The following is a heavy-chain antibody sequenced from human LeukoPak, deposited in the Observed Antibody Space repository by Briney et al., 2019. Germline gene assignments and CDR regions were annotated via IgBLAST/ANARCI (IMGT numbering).Heavy chain of an antibody. Sequence: GASVTVSYKASGYTFTDYYMHWVRQAPGQGLEWMGWINPNSGGTNYAQKFQGRVTMTRDTSISTAYMELSRLRSDDTAVYYCARVPLYCGGDCYSVLYTGWFDPWGQGTLVTVSS. CDR1: GYTFTDYY. CDR3: ARVPLYCGGDCYSVLYTGWFDP. CDR2: INPNSGGT. D-gene: IGHD2-21*02. V-gene: IGHV1-2*02. J-gene: IGHJ5*02.